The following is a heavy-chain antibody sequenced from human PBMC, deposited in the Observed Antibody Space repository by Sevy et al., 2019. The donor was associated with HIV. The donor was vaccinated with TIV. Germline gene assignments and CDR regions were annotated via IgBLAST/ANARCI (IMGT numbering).Heavy chain of an antibody. J-gene: IGHJ4*02. V-gene: IGHV3-66*01. CDR1: GFSVSDND. CDR3: ARFSGLLRDF. CDR2: MYHGGSI. Sequence: GGSLRLSCAASGFSVSDNDMNWVRQAPGKGLEWVSLMYHGGSILYADSVRGRFITSRDKSKNTLYLQMNSLRGEDTAVYYCARFSGLLRDFWDQGTLVTVSS. D-gene: IGHD2-21*02.